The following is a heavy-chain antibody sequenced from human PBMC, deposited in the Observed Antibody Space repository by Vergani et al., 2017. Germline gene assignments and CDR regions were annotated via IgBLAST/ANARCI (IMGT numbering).Heavy chain of an antibody. Sequence: EVQLLESGGGLVQPGGSLRLSCAASGFTFSSYAMHWVRQAPGKGLEYVSAISSNGGSTYYANSVKGRFTISRDNSKNTLYLQMGSLRSEDTAVYYCATELGSSWSRGFDPWGQGTLVTVSS. V-gene: IGHV3-64*01. CDR3: ATELGSSWSRGFDP. D-gene: IGHD6-13*01. CDR2: ISSNGGST. CDR1: GFTFSSYA. J-gene: IGHJ5*02.